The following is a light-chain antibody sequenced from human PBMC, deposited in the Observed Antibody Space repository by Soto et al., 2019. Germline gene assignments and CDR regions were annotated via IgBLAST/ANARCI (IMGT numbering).Light chain of an antibody. CDR3: TSYTSSTTWV. CDR1: SSDIGASNY. J-gene: IGLJ3*02. CDR2: EVS. V-gene: IGLV2-14*01. Sequence: QSALTQPASVSGSPGQSITVSCTGTSSDIGASNYVSWCQQHPGKAPKLIISEVSNRPSGVSNRFSGSKSGSTASLTISGLQAEDEADYYCTSYTSSTTWVFGGGTKVTVL.